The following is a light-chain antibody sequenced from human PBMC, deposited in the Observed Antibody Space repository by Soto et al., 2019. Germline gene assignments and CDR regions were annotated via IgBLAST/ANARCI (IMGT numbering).Light chain of an antibody. J-gene: IGKJ1*01. CDR2: GAS. V-gene: IGKV3-15*01. Sequence: ETVLTQSPGTLSLSPGERATLSCRASESVSSNLAWYQQKPGQAPRLLIYGASTRATGIPARISGSGSGTEFTLTISSLQSEDFAVYYCQQYNKWRTFGQGTKVDIK. CDR1: ESVSSN. CDR3: QQYNKWRT.